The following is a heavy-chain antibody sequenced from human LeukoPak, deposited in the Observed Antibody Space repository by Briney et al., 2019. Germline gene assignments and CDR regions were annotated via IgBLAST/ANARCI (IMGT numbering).Heavy chain of an antibody. J-gene: IGHJ4*02. Sequence: SETLSHTCTVSGGSISSSSYYWGWIRQPPGKGLEWIGSIYYSGSTYYNPSLKSRVTISVDTSKNQFSLKLSSVTAADTAVYYCARQDSYGCKSDYWGQGTLVTVSS. CDR1: GGSISSSSYY. V-gene: IGHV4-39*01. CDR3: ARQDSYGCKSDY. D-gene: IGHD5-18*01. CDR2: IYYSGST.